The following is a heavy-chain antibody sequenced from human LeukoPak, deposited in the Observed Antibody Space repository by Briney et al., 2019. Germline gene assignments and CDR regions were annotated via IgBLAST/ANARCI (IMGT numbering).Heavy chain of an antibody. CDR1: GFIFSSYG. J-gene: IGHJ1*01. Sequence: GGSLRLSCAASGFIFSSYGMHWVRQAPDKGLEWVANIKQDGSEKFYVDSAKGRFTISRDNSKNTLNLQMNSLRAEDTAVYYCARGPNYYEQQWGQGTLVTVSS. CDR3: ARGPNYYEQQ. D-gene: IGHD3-22*01. V-gene: IGHV3-7*03. CDR2: IKQDGSEK.